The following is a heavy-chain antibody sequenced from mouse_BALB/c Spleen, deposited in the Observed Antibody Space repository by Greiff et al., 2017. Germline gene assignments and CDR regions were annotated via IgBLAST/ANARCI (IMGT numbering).Heavy chain of an antibody. CDR1: GFSLTGYG. J-gene: IGHJ4*01. V-gene: IGHV2-6-7*01. Sequence: QVQLQQSGPGLVAPSQSLSITCTVSGFSLTGYGVNWVRQPPGKGLEWLGMIWGDGSTDYNSALKSRLSISKDNSKSQVFLKMNSLQTDDTARYYCARSTATFAMDYWGQGTSVTVSS. CDR3: ARSTATFAMDY. CDR2: IWGDGST. D-gene: IGHD1-2*01.